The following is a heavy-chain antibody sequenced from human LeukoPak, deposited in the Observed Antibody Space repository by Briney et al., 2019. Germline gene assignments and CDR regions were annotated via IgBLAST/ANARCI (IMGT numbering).Heavy chain of an antibody. CDR1: GGSISSYY. CDR2: IHYSGST. Sequence: SETLSLTCTVSGGSISSYYWSWIRQPPGKGLEWIGYIHYSGSTNYNPSLKSRVTISVDTSKNQFSLKLSSVTAADTAAYYCARVVSGPLYYYMDVWGKGTTVTVSS. J-gene: IGHJ6*03. V-gene: IGHV4-59*01. CDR3: ARVVSGPLYYYMDV. D-gene: IGHD5-12*01.